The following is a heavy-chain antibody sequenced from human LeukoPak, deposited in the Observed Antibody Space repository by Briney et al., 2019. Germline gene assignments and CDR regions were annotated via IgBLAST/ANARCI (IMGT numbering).Heavy chain of an antibody. CDR1: GFTFSRYW. D-gene: IGHD1-26*01. CDR2: IKQDGTEK. CDR3: ARDSEWGLLRSDY. J-gene: IGHJ4*02. Sequence: GGSLRLSCAASGFTFSRYWMTWVHQAPGKWLEWVANIKQDGTEKSYVDSVKGRFTISRDNAKNSLYLQMNSLRAEDTAASYCARDSEWGLLRSDYWGQGTLVTVSS. V-gene: IGHV3-7*05.